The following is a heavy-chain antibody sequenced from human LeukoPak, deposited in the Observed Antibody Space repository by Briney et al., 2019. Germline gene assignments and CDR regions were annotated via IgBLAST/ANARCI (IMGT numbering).Heavy chain of an antibody. V-gene: IGHV3-21*01. J-gene: IGHJ6*03. CDR2: ISSSSSYI. CDR1: GLTFSSYS. D-gene: IGHD5-12*01. CDR3: ARVVATGAMGLLYYYMDV. Sequence: GGSLRLSCAVSGLTFSSYSMNWVRQAPGKGLEPVSSISSSSSYIYYADSVKGRFTISRDNAKNSLYLQMNSLRAEDTAVYYCARVVATGAMGLLYYYMDVWGKGTTVTVSS.